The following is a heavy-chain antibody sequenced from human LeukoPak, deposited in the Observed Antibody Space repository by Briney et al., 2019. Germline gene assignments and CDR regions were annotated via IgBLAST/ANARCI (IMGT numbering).Heavy chain of an antibody. Sequence: GGSLRLSCSASGFIFSNYDMHWVRQAPGKGLEYVSAINNNGGRTYYADSVKGRFTVSRDNPENTLYLQMSSLRAEDTAVHYSAKMYDGYWGQGTLVTVSS. CDR3: AKMYDGY. V-gene: IGHV3-64D*06. D-gene: IGHD3-3*01. J-gene: IGHJ4*02. CDR2: INNNGGRT. CDR1: GFIFSNYD.